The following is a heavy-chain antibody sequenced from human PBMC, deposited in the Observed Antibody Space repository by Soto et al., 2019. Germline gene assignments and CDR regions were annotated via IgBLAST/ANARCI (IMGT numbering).Heavy chain of an antibody. Sequence: EVQLVESGGGLVQPGRSLRLSCAASGFTFDDYAMHWVRQAPGKGLEWVSGISWNSGSIGYADSVKGRFIISRDNAKNSLYLQMNSLRAEDTALYYCARGGSGRDYYYYYMDVWGKGTTVTVSS. CDR1: GFTFDDYA. V-gene: IGHV3-9*01. CDR2: ISWNSGSI. J-gene: IGHJ6*03. CDR3: ARGGSGRDYYYYYMDV. D-gene: IGHD3-10*01.